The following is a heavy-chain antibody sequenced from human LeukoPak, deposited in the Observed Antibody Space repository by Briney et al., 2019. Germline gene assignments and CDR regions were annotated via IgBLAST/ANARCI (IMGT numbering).Heavy chain of an antibody. V-gene: IGHV3-48*03. Sequence: PGGSLRLSCAASGFTFSSYEVNWVRQAPGKGLEWVSYISSSGSTIYYADSVKGRFTISRDNAKSSLHLQMNSLRAEDTAVYYCARVVDGSGSYDNHDSFDIWGQGTMVTVSS. J-gene: IGHJ3*02. CDR1: GFTFSSYE. CDR3: ARVVDGSGSYDNHDSFDI. CDR2: ISSSGSTI. D-gene: IGHD3-10*01.